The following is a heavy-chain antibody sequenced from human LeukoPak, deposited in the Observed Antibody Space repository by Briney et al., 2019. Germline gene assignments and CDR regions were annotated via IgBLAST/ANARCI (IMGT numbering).Heavy chain of an antibody. D-gene: IGHD2-15*01. J-gene: IGHJ4*02. V-gene: IGHV4-59*01. CDR1: GASINKYY. CDR2: VYHTGAS. Sequence: PSETLSLTCSVSGASINKYYWTWIRQPPGKGLEGVGYVYHTGASGYHPSLKTRVAMSLDTSKNQVSLNLRSVTAADTAVYFCTRVDGGHFDYWGQGTLVTVSS. CDR3: TRVDGGHFDY.